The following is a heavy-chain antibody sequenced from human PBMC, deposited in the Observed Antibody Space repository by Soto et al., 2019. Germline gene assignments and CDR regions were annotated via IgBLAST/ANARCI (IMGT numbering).Heavy chain of an antibody. Sequence: QVQLVQSGGEVKRPGASVKVSCKTSGYTFSNYGITWVRQAPGQPLEWLGWISLYSDGTHYAQKFQRRVSLTTDTSTSPAYMELRSLRADDTAVYYGARVVPGAEAWFGPWGQGTLVTVS. CDR3: ARVVPGAEAWFGP. CDR2: ISLYSDGT. V-gene: IGHV1-18*01. CDR1: GYTFSNYG. J-gene: IGHJ5*02. D-gene: IGHD2-2*01.